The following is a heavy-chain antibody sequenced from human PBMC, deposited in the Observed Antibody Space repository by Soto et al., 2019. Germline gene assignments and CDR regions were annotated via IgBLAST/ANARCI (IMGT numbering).Heavy chain of an antibody. CDR2: ISAYNGNT. CDR3: ARVGTPSDY. J-gene: IGHJ4*02. V-gene: IGHV1-18*01. D-gene: IGHD7-27*01. CDR1: GYTFTNFG. Sequence: QVQLVQSGAEVKKPGASVKVSCKTSGYTFTNFGISWVRQAPGQGLEWMGWISAYNGNTNYAHQFQGSVTMTTDTSTSTAYLELRSRRSDDTAVYYFARVGTPSDYWGQGTLVTVSS.